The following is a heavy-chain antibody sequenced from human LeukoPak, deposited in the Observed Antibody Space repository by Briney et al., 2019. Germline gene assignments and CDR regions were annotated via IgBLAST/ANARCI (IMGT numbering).Heavy chain of an antibody. D-gene: IGHD4-11*01. CDR1: GGSISSYY. J-gene: IGHJ4*02. Sequence: SETLSLTCTVSGGSISSYYWSWIRQTPWKGLEWIGYIYYSGSTNYNPSLKSRVTISVDTSKNQFSLKLSSVTAADTAVYYCASLDYSNYMGYWGQGTLVTVSS. CDR2: IYYSGST. V-gene: IGHV4-59*08. CDR3: ASLDYSNYMGY.